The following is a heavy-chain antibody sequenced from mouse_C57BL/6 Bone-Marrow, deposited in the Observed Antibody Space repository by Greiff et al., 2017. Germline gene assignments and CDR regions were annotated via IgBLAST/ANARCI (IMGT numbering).Heavy chain of an antibody. Sequence: EVHLVESGGGLVKPGGSLTLSCAASGFTFSDYGMHWVRQAPEKGLEWVAYISSGSSTIYYADTVKGRFTISRDNAKNTLFLQMTSLRSEDTAMYYCARRTTGNYYAMDYWGQGTSVTVSS. CDR2: ISSGSSTI. CDR1: GFTFSDYG. D-gene: IGHD2-12*01. V-gene: IGHV5-17*01. J-gene: IGHJ4*01. CDR3: ARRTTGNYYAMDY.